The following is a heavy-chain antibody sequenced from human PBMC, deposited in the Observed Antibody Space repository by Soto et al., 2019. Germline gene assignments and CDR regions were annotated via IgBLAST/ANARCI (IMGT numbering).Heavy chain of an antibody. D-gene: IGHD6-6*01. CDR3: ARAPKVSGSSQTRPDF. Sequence: ETLSLTCSIYSGSFGGYYWSWIRQPPGKGLEWIGEISQSGNTNYSPSLKSRVSISIDTSMKQFSLNLASVSAADTAVYYCARAPKVSGSSQTRPDFWGQGTLVTVSS. J-gene: IGHJ4*02. V-gene: IGHV4-34*01. CDR1: SGSFGGYY. CDR2: ISQSGNT.